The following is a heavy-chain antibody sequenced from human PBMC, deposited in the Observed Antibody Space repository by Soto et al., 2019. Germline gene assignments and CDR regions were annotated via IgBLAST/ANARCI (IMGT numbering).Heavy chain of an antibody. Sequence: SETLSLTCAVSGGSINNYYWSWIRQPPGKGLECIGYIYFSGSTNYSPSLKSRLTISVDTSKNQFSLKLSSVTAADTAVYYCARLGYYDETSFDYWGQATLVTVSS. D-gene: IGHD4-17*01. J-gene: IGHJ4*02. CDR1: GGSINNYY. CDR2: IYFSGST. CDR3: ARLGYYDETSFDY. V-gene: IGHV4-59*08.